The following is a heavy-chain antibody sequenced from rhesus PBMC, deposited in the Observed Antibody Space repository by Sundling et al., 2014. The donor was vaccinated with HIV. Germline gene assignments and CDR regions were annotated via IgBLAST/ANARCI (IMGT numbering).Heavy chain of an antibody. CDR1: GGSISSSY. J-gene: IGHJ1*01. CDR2: IGGSSGNT. D-gene: IGHD2-2*01. Sequence: QVQLQESGPGLVKPSETLSVTCAVSGGSISSSYWSWIRQAPGKGLEWIGYIGGSSGNTKYNPSLKSRVTISKDTSKNQFSLKLSSVTAADTAVYYCARHLGYCTSGSCYVLDCDVWGQGALVTVSS. V-gene: IGHV4-169*01. CDR3: ARHLGYCTSGSCYVLDCDV.